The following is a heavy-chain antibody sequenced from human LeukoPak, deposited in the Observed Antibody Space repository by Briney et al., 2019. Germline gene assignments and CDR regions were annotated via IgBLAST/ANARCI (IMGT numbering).Heavy chain of an antibody. V-gene: IGHV3-48*03. CDR1: GFTFRSYE. J-gene: IGHJ4*02. CDR3: ARGSSGAGYYFDY. Sequence: GGSLRLSCGDSGFTFRSYEMNGVRQARGRGLEWIAYLSSSGSAFSYADSVKGRFTIARDNAKYSLDLQMNSLRVEDTALYYCARGSSGAGYYFDYWGLGTLVTVSS. CDR2: LSSSGSAF. D-gene: IGHD3-22*01.